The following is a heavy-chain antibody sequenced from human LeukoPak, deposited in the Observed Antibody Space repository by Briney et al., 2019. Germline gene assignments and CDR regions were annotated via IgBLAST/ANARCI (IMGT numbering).Heavy chain of an antibody. CDR1: GYTFTSYD. J-gene: IGHJ5*02. Sequence: ASVKVSCKASGYTFTSYDINWVRQATGQGLEWMGWMNPNSGNTGYAQKFQGRVTMTRNTSISTAYMELSSLRSEDTAVYYCAREGIGYCSGGSCSEGWFDPSGQGTLVTVSS. CDR2: MNPNSGNT. V-gene: IGHV1-8*01. CDR3: AREGIGYCSGGSCSEGWFDP. D-gene: IGHD2-15*01.